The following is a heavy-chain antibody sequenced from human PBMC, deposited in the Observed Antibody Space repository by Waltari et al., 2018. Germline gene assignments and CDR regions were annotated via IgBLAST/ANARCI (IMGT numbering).Heavy chain of an antibody. CDR2: INPSGGSK. CDR3: ARDRSSIFGRGWVDY. Sequence: QVQLVQSGAEVKKPGASVKVSCKASGYTFTSYYLHWVRQAPGQGLEWMGIINPSGGSKSYAQKFQGRVTMTRDTSTRTVYMELSSLRSEDTAVYYCARDRSSIFGRGWVDYWGQGTLVTISS. D-gene: IGHD3-10*02. CDR1: GYTFTSYY. V-gene: IGHV1-46*01. J-gene: IGHJ4*02.